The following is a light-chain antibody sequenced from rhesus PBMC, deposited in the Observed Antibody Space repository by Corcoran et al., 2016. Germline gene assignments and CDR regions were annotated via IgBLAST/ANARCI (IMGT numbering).Light chain of an antibody. CDR2: KAS. CDR1: PSISSW. Sequence: DIQMTQSPSSLSASVGDKVTITCRASPSISSWLAWYQQQPGNAPKLLIYKASSLQSGVPSRFSGSGSGTDFTITISSLQSEDFATYYCQKYSSSPYSFGQGTKVEIK. CDR3: QKYSSSPYS. V-gene: IGKV1-22*01. J-gene: IGKJ2*01.